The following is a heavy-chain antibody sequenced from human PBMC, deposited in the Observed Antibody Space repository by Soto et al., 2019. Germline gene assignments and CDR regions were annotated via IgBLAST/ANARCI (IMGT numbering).Heavy chain of an antibody. CDR3: ARLRGYYDSSGYYNYGMDV. D-gene: IGHD3-22*01. V-gene: IGHV1-69*13. Sequence: SVKVSCKASGGTFSSYAISWVRQAPGQGLEWMGGIIPIFGTANYAQKFQGRVTITADESTSTAYMELSSLRSEDTAVYYCARLRGYYDSSGYYNYGMDVWGQGTTVTVSS. CDR2: IIPIFGTA. J-gene: IGHJ6*02. CDR1: GGTFSSYA.